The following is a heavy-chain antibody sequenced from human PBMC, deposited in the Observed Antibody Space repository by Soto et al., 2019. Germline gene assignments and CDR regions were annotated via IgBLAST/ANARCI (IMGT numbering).Heavy chain of an antibody. J-gene: IGHJ5*02. CDR3: ARAAMTTAYSWFDP. CDR1: GGSISSYY. Sequence: TSETLSLTCTVSGGSISSYYWSWIRQPPGKGLEWIGYIYYSGSTNYNPSLKGRVTISVDTSKNQFSLKLSSVTAADTAVYYCARAAMTTAYSWFDPWGQGTLVTVSS. D-gene: IGHD4-4*01. V-gene: IGHV4-59*08. CDR2: IYYSGST.